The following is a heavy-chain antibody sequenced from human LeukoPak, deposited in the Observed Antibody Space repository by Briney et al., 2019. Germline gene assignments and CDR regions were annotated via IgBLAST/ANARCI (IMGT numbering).Heavy chain of an antibody. V-gene: IGHV3-23*01. D-gene: IGHD3-10*01. CDR1: GFTFSSYA. J-gene: IGHJ3*02. Sequence: GGSLRLSCAASGFTFSSYAMSWVRQAPGKGLEWVSAISGSGGSTYYADSVKGRFTISRDNSKNTLYLQMNSLRAEDTAVYYCAKDRIVWFGELLSNDAFDIWGQGTMVTVSS. CDR2: ISGSGGST. CDR3: AKDRIVWFGELLSNDAFDI.